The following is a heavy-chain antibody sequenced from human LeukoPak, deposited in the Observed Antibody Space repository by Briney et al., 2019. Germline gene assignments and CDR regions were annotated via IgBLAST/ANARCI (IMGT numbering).Heavy chain of an antibody. CDR1: GFTFGLYG. CDR2: IRYDGSSK. Sequence: GGSLRLSCAASGFTFGLYGMHWVRQAPGKGLEWLTFIRYDGSSKYYADSVKGRFTISRDNSKNTLYVEMNSLRPEDTAVYYCAKDRDPFTYYYENSGYRDAFDVWGQGTLVTVSA. J-gene: IGHJ3*01. CDR3: AKDRDPFTYYYENSGYRDAFDV. D-gene: IGHD3-22*01. V-gene: IGHV3-30*02.